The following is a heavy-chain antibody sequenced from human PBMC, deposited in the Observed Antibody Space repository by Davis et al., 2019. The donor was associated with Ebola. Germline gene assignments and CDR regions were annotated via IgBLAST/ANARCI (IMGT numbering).Heavy chain of an antibody. J-gene: IGHJ5*02. V-gene: IGHV3-23*01. CDR1: GFTFGSYA. CDR3: AGERVFGVVITNWFDP. D-gene: IGHD3-3*01. Sequence: GESLKISCAASGFTFGSYAMSWVRQAPGKGLEWVSAISDSGDSTYYADSVKGRFTISRDNAKNSLYLQMNSLRAEDTAVYYCAGERVFGVVITNWFDPWGQGTLVTVSS. CDR2: ISDSGDST.